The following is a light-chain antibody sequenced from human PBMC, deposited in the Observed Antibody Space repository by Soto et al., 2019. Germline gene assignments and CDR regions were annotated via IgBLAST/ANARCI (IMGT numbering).Light chain of an antibody. V-gene: IGKV3-15*01. CDR2: GAS. CDR3: QQYNNWPFGNT. Sequence: EIVMTQPPATLSVSPGERATLSCRASQSVSSNLAWYQQKPGQAPRLLIYGASTRATGIPARFSGSGSGTEFTLTISSLQSEDFAVYYCQQYNNWPFGNTFGQGTKLEIK. CDR1: QSVSSN. J-gene: IGKJ2*01.